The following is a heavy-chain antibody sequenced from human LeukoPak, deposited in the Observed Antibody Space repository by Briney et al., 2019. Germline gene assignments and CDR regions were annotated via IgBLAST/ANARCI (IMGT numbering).Heavy chain of an antibody. J-gene: IGHJ4*02. CDR1: GGSISSYY. D-gene: IGHD1-14*01. Sequence: SETLSLTCTVSGGSISSYYWSWVRQPPGKGLEWIGYIYYTGTTNYNPSLKSRVTISVDTSKNQFSLKLSSVTAADTAVYYCARTEAATGNIYFDCWGQGTLVTVSS. V-gene: IGHV4-59*08. CDR3: ARTEAATGNIYFDC. CDR2: IYYTGTT.